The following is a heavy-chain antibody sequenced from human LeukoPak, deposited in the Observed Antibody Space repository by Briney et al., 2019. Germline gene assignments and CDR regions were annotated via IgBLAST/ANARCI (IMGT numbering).Heavy chain of an antibody. J-gene: IGHJ4*02. Sequence: GSLRLSCAASGFTFSSYGMHWVRQAPGKGLEWVAVISYDGSNKYYADSVKGRFTISRDNSKNTLYLQMNSLRAEDTAVYYCAKGGSSRPTTYFDYWGQGTLVTVSS. D-gene: IGHD1-1*01. V-gene: IGHV3-30*18. CDR2: ISYDGSNK. CDR3: AKGGSSRPTTYFDY. CDR1: GFTFSSYG.